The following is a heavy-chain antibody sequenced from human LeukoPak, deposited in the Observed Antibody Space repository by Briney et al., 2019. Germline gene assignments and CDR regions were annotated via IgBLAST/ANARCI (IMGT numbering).Heavy chain of an antibody. D-gene: IGHD6-13*01. CDR1: GFTFSRYW. Sequence: PGGSLRLSCAASGFTFSRYWMSWGRQAPGKGLEWVAHMKDDGSEKYYVDTAKGRFTISRDTAKNSLCLHMKRLRAEDTAVYYCARDIEAAGLFLDYWGQGTLVTVSS. J-gene: IGHJ4*02. CDR2: MKDDGSEK. CDR3: ARDIEAAGLFLDY. V-gene: IGHV3-7*01.